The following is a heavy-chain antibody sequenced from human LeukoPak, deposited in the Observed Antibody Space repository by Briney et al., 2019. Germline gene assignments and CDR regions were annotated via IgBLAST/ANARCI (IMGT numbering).Heavy chain of an antibody. V-gene: IGHV4-59*01. D-gene: IGHD3-9*01. CDR3: ARVLYYDILTGFHSDAFDI. J-gene: IGHJ3*02. Sequence: PSETLSLTCTVSGGSISSYYWSWIRQPPGRGLEWIGYIYYSGSTNYNPSLKSRVTISVDTSKNQSSLKLSSVTAADTAVYYCARVLYYDILTGFHSDAFDIWGQGTMVTVSS. CDR1: GGSISSYY. CDR2: IYYSGST.